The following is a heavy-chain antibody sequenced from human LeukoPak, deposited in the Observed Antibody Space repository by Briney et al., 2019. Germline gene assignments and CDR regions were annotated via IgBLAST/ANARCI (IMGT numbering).Heavy chain of an antibody. Sequence: KTSETLSLTCTVSGGSISSYYWSWIRQPAGKGLEWIGYIYSSGSTNYNPSLKGRVTISVDTSKNQFSLKLSSVSAADTAVYYCVRDHYYNSSGYTFGYWGQGTLVTVSS. CDR1: GGSISSYY. CDR3: VRDHYYNSSGYTFGY. CDR2: IYSSGST. J-gene: IGHJ4*02. V-gene: IGHV4-59*01. D-gene: IGHD3-22*01.